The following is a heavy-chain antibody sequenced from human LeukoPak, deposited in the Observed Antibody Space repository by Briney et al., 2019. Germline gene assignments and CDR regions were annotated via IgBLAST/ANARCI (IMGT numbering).Heavy chain of an antibody. CDR3: AKDDAWIRFAS. V-gene: IGHV3-23*01. CDR2: ISGSGGST. Sequence: GGSLRLSCAASGFTFSNHGMSWVRQAPGKGLEWVSAISGSGGSTYYADSVKGRFTVSRDNFKNTVHLQVNSLRPEDTAVYFCAKDDAWIRFASWGQGILVTVSS. J-gene: IGHJ5*01. D-gene: IGHD5-12*01. CDR1: GFTFSNHG.